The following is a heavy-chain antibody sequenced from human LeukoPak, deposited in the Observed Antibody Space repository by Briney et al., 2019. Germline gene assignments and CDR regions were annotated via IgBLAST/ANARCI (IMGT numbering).Heavy chain of an antibody. CDR1: GGSISSSSYY. CDR3: ARQGRGYSFSY. D-gene: IGHD5-18*01. CDR2: IYYGGST. V-gene: IGHV4-39*01. J-gene: IGHJ4*02. Sequence: SETLSLTCTVSGGSISSSSYYWGWIRQPPGKGLEWIGGIYYGGSTYYNPSLKSRVTISVDTSKNQFSLKLSSVTAADTAVYYCARQGRGYSFSYWGQGTLVTVSS.